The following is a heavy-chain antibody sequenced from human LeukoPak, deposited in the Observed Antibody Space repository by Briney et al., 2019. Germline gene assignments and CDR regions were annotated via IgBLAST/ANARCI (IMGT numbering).Heavy chain of an antibody. CDR3: ARQGVGATDC. D-gene: IGHD1-26*01. Sequence: PSETLSLTCTVSGGSISSKTYYWGWIRQSPGKGLEWIGSITYSGSTYYNPSLESRVTISVDTSKNQFSLRLISVTAVDTAVYYCARQGVGATDCWGQGTLVTVSS. V-gene: IGHV4-39*01. CDR2: ITYSGST. J-gene: IGHJ4*02. CDR1: GGSISSKTYY.